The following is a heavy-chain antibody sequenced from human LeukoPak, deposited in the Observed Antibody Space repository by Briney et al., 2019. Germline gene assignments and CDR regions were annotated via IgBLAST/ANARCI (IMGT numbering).Heavy chain of an antibody. CDR3: AKGSGTYFPDPFDY. J-gene: IGHJ4*02. CDR2: VYSGGST. CDR1: GFTVSSNY. D-gene: IGHD3-10*01. Sequence: GGSLRLSCAASGFTVSSNYMSWVRQAPGKGLEWVSVVYSGGSTNYADSVKGRFTISRAKNTLYLQMNSLRAEDTAVYFCAKGSGTYFPDPFDYWGQGTLVTVSS. V-gene: IGHV3-53*01.